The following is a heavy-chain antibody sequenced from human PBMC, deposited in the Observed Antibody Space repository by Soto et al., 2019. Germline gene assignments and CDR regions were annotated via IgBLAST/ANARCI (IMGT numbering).Heavy chain of an antibody. D-gene: IGHD1-1*01. Sequence: QVQLVQSGAEVKTPGSSVEVSCKASGGIFSSFSITWVRQVPGHGLEWMGGIIPMTGTPNYAEKFQGRLTLPAHASTRTRCLALSRLTSAHTAVYSCPRAPIHPGATSWLDPWGHGRVVIVSS. CDR3: PRAPIHPGATSWLDP. V-gene: IGHV1-69*01. J-gene: IGHJ5*02. CDR1: GGIFSSFS. CDR2: IIPMTGTP.